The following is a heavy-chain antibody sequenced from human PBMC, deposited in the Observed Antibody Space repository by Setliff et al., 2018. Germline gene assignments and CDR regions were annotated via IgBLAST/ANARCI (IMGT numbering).Heavy chain of an antibody. V-gene: IGHV1-18*01. J-gene: IGHJ5*02. CDR2: ISTDDGDT. CDR3: ARDSPEMVAPPAARCFDP. CDR1: GYNFITLG. Sequence: ASVKVSCKTSGYNFITLGINWVRQAPGQGLEWVGWISTDDGDTNFAQKFQGRVTMTTDTSTSTAYMELRSLRSDDTAVYYCARDSPEMVAPPAARCFDPWGQGTLVTVSS. D-gene: IGHD2-15*01.